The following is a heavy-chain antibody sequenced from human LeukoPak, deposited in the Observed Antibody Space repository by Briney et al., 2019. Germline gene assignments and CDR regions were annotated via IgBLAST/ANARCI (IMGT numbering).Heavy chain of an antibody. D-gene: IGHD2-2*01. CDR1: GFTFTSFA. V-gene: IGHV3-23*01. CDR3: AKDLRYCSSTRCYAEIWFEP. CDR2: ISGSGGST. Sequence: GGSLRLSCAASGFTFTSFAMTWVRQAPGKGLEGVSAISGSGGSTYYADSVKGRFTISRDNSKNTLWLHMHSLRAEDTAVYYCAKDLRYCSSTRCYAEIWFEPWGQGTLVTVSS. J-gene: IGHJ5*02.